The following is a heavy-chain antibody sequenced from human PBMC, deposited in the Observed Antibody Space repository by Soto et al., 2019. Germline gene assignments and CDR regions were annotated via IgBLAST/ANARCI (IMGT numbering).Heavy chain of an antibody. CDR1: GGSVGSYY. D-gene: IGHD3-10*01. J-gene: IGHJ4*02. CDR3: ARGKFGELSPFNY. CDR2: IYYTGNT. Sequence: PSETLSLTCTISGGSVGSYYWSWIRQPPGKGLEWIGYIYYTGNTKYNPSLMSRVTISVDTSRSQFSLRLDSVTAADTAVYYCARGKFGELSPFNYWGQGALVTVS. V-gene: IGHV4-59*02.